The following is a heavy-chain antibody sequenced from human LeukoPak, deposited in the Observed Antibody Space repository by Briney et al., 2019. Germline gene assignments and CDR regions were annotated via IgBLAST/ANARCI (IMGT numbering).Heavy chain of an antibody. V-gene: IGHV3-23*01. J-gene: IGHJ4*02. CDR3: AKGEWTAYCGGDCYPLDY. CDR1: GFTFSSYG. D-gene: IGHD2-21*02. CDR2: ISGSGGST. Sequence: GGSLRLSCAASGFTFSSYGMIWVRQARGKGLEWVSAISGSGGSTYYADSVKGRFTISRDNSKNTLYLQMNSLRAEDTAVYYCAKGEWTAYCGGDCYPLDYWDQGTLVTASS.